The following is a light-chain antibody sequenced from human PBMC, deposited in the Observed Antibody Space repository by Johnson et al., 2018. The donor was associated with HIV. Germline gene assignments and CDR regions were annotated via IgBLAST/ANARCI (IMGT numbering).Light chain of an antibody. CDR2: DNN. J-gene: IGLJ1*01. CDR1: SSNIGNNY. Sequence: QSVLTQPPSVSVAPGQKVTISCSGSSSNIGNNYVSWYQQLPGTAPKLLIYDNNKRPSGIPDRFSGSKSGPSATLGITGLQTGDEADYYCGTWDSSLSAYVFGTGANVTVL. CDR3: GTWDSSLSAYV. V-gene: IGLV1-51*01.